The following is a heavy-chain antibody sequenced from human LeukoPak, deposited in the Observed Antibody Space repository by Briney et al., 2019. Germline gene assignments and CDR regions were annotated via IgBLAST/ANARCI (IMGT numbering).Heavy chain of an antibody. CDR2: IRSKAYGGTA. Sequence: GGSLRLSCTASGFTFGDYAMSWFRQAPGKGLEWVGFIRSKAYGGTAEYAVSVKGRFTISRDDSKSIAYLQMNSLKTEDTAVYYCTRDEIPQWLLHWGQGTLVTVSS. J-gene: IGHJ4*02. V-gene: IGHV3-49*03. CDR1: GFTFGDYA. CDR3: TRDEIPQWLLH. D-gene: IGHD6-19*01.